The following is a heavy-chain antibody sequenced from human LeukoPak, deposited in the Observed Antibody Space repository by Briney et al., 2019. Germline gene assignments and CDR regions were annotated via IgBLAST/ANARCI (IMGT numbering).Heavy chain of an antibody. CDR1: GFTFSSYW. J-gene: IGHJ4*02. V-gene: IGHV3-7*01. CDR3: ARSTNYYGSGRAY. Sequence: GGSLRLSCAASGFTFSSYWMSWVRQAPGKGLEWVANIKQDGSEKYYVDSVKGRFTISRDNAKNSLYLQMNSLRAEDTAVYYCARSTNYYGSGRAYWGQGTLVTVSS. CDR2: IKQDGSEK. D-gene: IGHD3-10*01.